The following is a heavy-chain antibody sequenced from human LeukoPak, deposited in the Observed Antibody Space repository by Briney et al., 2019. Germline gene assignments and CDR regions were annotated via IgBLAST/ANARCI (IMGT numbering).Heavy chain of an antibody. CDR1: GFTFSDYY. CDR2: ITNSITYT. V-gene: IGHV3-11*05. CDR3: ARDFKGSSWYVHY. Sequence: PGGTLRLSCAASGFTFSDYYMSWIRKGPGKGLEWLSYITNSITYTNSATSVNRLFTIPIDNAKNSLYLQMNTLKAQDTAVYYCARDFKGSSWYVHYWGQGTLVTVSS. D-gene: IGHD6-19*01. J-gene: IGHJ4*02.